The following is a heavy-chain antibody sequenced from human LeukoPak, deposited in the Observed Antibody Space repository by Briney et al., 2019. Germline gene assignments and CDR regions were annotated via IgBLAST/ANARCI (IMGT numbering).Heavy chain of an antibody. CDR2: INPNSGGT. D-gene: IGHD5-18*01. V-gene: IGHV1-2*02. CDR3: ARDFRAAMVSDWFDP. CDR1: GYTFTGYY. Sequence: GASVKVSCKASGYTFTGYYMHWVRQAPGQGREWMGWINPNSGGTNYAQKFQGRVTMTRDTSISTAYMELSRLRSDDTAVYYCARDFRAAMVSDWFDPWGQGTLVTVSS. J-gene: IGHJ5*02.